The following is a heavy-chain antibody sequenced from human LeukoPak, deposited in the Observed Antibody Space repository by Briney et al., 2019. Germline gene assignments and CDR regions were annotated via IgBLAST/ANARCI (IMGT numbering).Heavy chain of an antibody. D-gene: IGHD6-13*01. Sequence: SETLSLTCTVSGGSLSSYFWSWIRQPPGKGLEWIAYIYYSGSTNYNPSLKSRVTISADTSKNQFSLKLSSVTAADTAVYYCARAGPYSSSWYFDYWGQGTLVTVSS. J-gene: IGHJ4*02. CDR2: IYYSGST. V-gene: IGHV4-59*01. CDR1: GGSLSSYF. CDR3: ARAGPYSSSWYFDY.